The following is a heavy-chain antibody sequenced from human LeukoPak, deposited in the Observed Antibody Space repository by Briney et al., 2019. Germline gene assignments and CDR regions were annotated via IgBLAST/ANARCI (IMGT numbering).Heavy chain of an antibody. D-gene: IGHD3-10*01. Sequence: GGSLRVSCAASRFTFSDYYLSGIRQAPGKGLEWVSYISSSGSTIYYADSVKGRFTISRDNAKNSLYLQMNSLRAEDTAVYYCAKDGGWFGEFDAFDIWGQGTMVTVSS. CDR1: RFTFSDYY. CDR3: AKDGGWFGEFDAFDI. V-gene: IGHV3-11*04. J-gene: IGHJ3*02. CDR2: ISSSGSTI.